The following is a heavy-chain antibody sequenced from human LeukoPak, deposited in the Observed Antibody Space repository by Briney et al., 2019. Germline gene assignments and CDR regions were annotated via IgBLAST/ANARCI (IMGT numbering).Heavy chain of an antibody. J-gene: IGHJ6*04. D-gene: IGHD5-18*01. V-gene: IGHV4-61*01. CDR1: GGSVSNGSYY. CDR2: IYYSGST. Sequence: SETLSLTCTVSGGSVSNGSYYWSWIRQPPGKGLEWIGYIYYSGSTNYNPSLKSRVTISVDTSKNQFSLKLSSVTAADTAVYYCARYSYGYHYYYYGMDVWGKGTTVTVSS. CDR3: ARYSYGYHYYYYGMDV.